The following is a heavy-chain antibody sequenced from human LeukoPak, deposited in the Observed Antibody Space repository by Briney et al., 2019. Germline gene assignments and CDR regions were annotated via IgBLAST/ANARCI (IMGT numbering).Heavy chain of an antibody. Sequence: GGSLRLSCVASGFTFGKYWMSWVRQASGKGLEWVGRIRSKANSYATAYAASVKGRFTISRDDSKNTAYLQMNSLKTEDTAVYYCTSPYDSSGYYYYYYGMDVWGQGTTVTVSS. J-gene: IGHJ6*02. CDR3: TSPYDSSGYYYYYYGMDV. V-gene: IGHV3-73*01. D-gene: IGHD3-22*01. CDR2: IRSKANSYAT. CDR1: GFTFGKYW.